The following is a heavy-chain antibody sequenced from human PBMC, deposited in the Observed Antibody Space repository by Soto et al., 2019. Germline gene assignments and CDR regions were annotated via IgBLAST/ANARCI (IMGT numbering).Heavy chain of an antibody. V-gene: IGHV3-33*08. J-gene: IGHJ4*02. CDR1: GFTFSSYS. CDR2: IRSNRSNK. Sequence: PGGSLRLSCAASGFTFSSYSMNWVRQAPGKGLEWVAVIRSNRSNKYYADYVKGRFTISRDNSKNTLYLQMNSLRAADTAVYYCARTYYDFWSGYLLYYFDYWGQGTLVTVSS. D-gene: IGHD3-3*01. CDR3: ARTYYDFWSGYLLYYFDY.